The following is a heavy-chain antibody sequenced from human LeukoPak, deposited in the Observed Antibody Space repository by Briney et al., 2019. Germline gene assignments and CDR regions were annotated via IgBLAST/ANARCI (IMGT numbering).Heavy chain of an antibody. Sequence: GGSLRLSCAASGFIVSENYMSWVRQAPGKGLEWVSVVYSGGTTYYADSVKGRFTISRDNSKNTPYLQMSSLRAEDTAVYYCVRDRWPGLGDFWGQGTTVIVSS. CDR2: VYSGGTT. CDR3: VRDRWPGLGDF. D-gene: IGHD6-19*01. J-gene: IGHJ6*02. CDR1: GFIVSENY. V-gene: IGHV3-66*01.